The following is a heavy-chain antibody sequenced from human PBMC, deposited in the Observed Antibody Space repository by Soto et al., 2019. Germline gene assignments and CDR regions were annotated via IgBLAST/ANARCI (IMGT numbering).Heavy chain of an antibody. J-gene: IGHJ3*02. V-gene: IGHV3-7*01. CDR2: IKHDGSEK. CDR1: GFTFSDYW. CDR3: ATARWELLNNALDI. D-gene: IGHD1-26*01. Sequence: PGGSLRLSCAGSGFTFSDYWMSWVRQAPGKGLEWVANIKHDGSEKEYVDSLKGRVTISRDNAKNSLYLQMNSLRAEDTALYYCATARWELLNNALDIWGKGTMVTVSS.